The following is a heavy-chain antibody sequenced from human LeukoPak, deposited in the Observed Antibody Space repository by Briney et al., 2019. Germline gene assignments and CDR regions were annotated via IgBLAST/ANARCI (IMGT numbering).Heavy chain of an antibody. J-gene: IGHJ2*01. V-gene: IGHV1-2*02. CDR3: ARGRGTTMVRGVITNYFDL. CDR1: GYTFTAHY. Sequence: ASVKVSCKASGYTFTAHYIHWVRQAPGQGLEWMGCIDPNSGGTNYAQKFLGSVTMTGDTSINTAFMELNRLRSDDTAIYYCARGRGTTMVRGVITNYFDLWGRGSLVTVSS. D-gene: IGHD3-10*01. CDR2: IDPNSGGT.